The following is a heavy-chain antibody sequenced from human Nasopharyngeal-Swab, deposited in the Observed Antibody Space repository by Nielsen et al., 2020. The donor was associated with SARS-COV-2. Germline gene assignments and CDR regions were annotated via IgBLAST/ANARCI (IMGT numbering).Heavy chain of an antibody. CDR1: GFTFSSYW. J-gene: IGHJ4*02. CDR2: IKQSGSGQ. V-gene: IGHV3-7*01. CDR3: ARYCSTTSYPRGFDY. Sequence: GESLKISCAASGFTFSSYWMSWVRQAPGKGLEWVAHIKQSGSGQYYVDSVKGRFTISRDNAKNSLSLQMNSLRAEDTAVYYCARYCSTTSYPRGFDYWGQGTLVTVSS. D-gene: IGHD2-2*01.